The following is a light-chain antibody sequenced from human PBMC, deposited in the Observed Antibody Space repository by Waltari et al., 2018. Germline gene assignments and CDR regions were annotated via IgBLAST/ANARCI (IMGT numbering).Light chain of an antibody. V-gene: IGKV1-NL1*01. J-gene: IGKJ1*01. CDR3: QQYYSTPKWT. CDR2: AAS. CDR1: QGISNS. Sequence: DIQMKQSPSSMSASVGDRVTITCRASQGISNSLAWYQQKPGKAPKLLLYAASRLESGVPSRFSGSGSGTDYTLTISSLQPEDFATYYCQQYYSTPKWTFGQGTKVEIK.